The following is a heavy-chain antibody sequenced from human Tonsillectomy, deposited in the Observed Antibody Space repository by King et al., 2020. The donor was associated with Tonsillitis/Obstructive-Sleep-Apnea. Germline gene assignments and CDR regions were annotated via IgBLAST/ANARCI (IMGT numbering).Heavy chain of an antibody. J-gene: IGHJ4*02. CDR1: GYSFTNYW. D-gene: IGHD2-15*01. V-gene: IGHV5-51*01. Sequence: GQLVQSGAEVKKPGESLKISCKGSGYSFTNYWLGWVRQMPGKGLEWMGLIYPGDSDTRYSPSFQGQVTISADKSISTAYLQWTSLKACDTAMYYCARGYCSGGRCYPVDYWGQGTLVTVSS. CDR3: ARGYCSGGRCYPVDY. CDR2: IYPGDSDT.